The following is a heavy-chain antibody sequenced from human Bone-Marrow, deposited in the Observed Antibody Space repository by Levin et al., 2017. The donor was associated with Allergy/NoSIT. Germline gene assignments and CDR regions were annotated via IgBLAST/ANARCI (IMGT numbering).Heavy chain of an antibody. CDR3: AREGFRLGESLDI. J-gene: IGHJ3*02. D-gene: IGHD3-16*01. V-gene: IGHV3-30-3*01. CDR1: GFTFSTYA. Sequence: HPGGSLRLSCAASGFTFSTYAIHWVRQAPGKGLEWVAAISHDGSVEDYVDSVKGRFTISRDNSNNTLYLQMNSLTSEDTAVYYCAREGFRLGESLDIWGQGTMVTVSS. CDR2: ISHDGSVE.